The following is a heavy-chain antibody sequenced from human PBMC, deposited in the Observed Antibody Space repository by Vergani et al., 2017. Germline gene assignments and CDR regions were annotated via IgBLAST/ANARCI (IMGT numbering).Heavy chain of an antibody. D-gene: IGHD5-24*01. CDR3: AKAPKQITRHYYYYYMDV. J-gene: IGHJ6*03. CDR1: GFTFSCYA. V-gene: IGHV3-23*04. Sequence: EVQLVESGGGLVQPGGSLRLSCAASGFTFSCYAMSWVRQAPGKGLEWVSASSGSGGSTYYADSVKGRFTISRDNSKNTLYLQMNSLRAEDTAVYYCAKAPKQITRHYYYYYMDVWGKGTTVTVSS. CDR2: SSGSGGST.